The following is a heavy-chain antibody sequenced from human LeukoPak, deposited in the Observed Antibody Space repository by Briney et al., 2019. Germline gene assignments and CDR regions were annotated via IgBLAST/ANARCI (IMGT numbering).Heavy chain of an antibody. D-gene: IGHD3-10*01. V-gene: IGHV1-2*06. Sequence: ASVKVSCKASGYTFTGYYMHWVRQAPGQGLERMGRIDPNSGVTNYAQKFQGRVTVTRDTSISTAYMDLSRLRSDDTAVYYCARDRYYGSGAFYNVFDYWGQGTLVTVSS. J-gene: IGHJ4*02. CDR3: ARDRYYGSGAFYNVFDY. CDR1: GYTFTGYY. CDR2: IDPNSGVT.